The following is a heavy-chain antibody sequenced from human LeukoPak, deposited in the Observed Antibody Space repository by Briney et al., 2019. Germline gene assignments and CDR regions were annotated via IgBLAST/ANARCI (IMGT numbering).Heavy chain of an antibody. V-gene: IGHV3-23*01. CDR2: VGGSGGST. Sequence: PGGSLILSCAASGFTFSSYAMNWVRQAPGKGLEWVSTVGGSGGSTYYADSVRGRFTISRDNSKNTLYLQMNSLRAEDTAVYYCAPFRVSGYFTEPFDHWGQGTLVTVSS. CDR1: GFTFSSYA. CDR3: APFRVSGYFTEPFDH. J-gene: IGHJ4*02. D-gene: IGHD3-3*01.